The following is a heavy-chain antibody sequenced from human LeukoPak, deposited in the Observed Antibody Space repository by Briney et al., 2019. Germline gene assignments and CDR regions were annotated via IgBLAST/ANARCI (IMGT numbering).Heavy chain of an antibody. V-gene: IGHV3-74*01. CDR2: INSGGSST. Sequence: GGSLRLSCAASGFTFRNYWMHWVRQAPGKGLVWVSHINSGGSSTDYADSVKGRFTISRDNAKNTLYLQMNSLRAEDTAVYFCTSVIDILTGFYNPYFDYWGQGTLVTVSS. J-gene: IGHJ4*02. CDR1: GFTFRNYW. D-gene: IGHD3-9*01. CDR3: TSVIDILTGFYNPYFDY.